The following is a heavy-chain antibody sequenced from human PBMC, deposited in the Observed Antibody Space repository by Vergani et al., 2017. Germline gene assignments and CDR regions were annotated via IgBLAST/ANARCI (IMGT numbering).Heavy chain of an antibody. CDR1: GYTFNGYY. CDR3: ARGWSGYSTSWYFEF. J-gene: IGHJ6*04. Sequence: QVQVVQSGPEVKKPGASVKVSCNASGYTFNGYYIHLVRQAPGQGLEYMGWIDPNSDGTNYAQKFQGRVTMTRDTSISTAYMELSRLRSDDTAVYYCARGWSGYSTSWYFEFWGEGTTVTVSS. D-gene: IGHD6-13*01. CDR2: IDPNSDGT. V-gene: IGHV1-2*02.